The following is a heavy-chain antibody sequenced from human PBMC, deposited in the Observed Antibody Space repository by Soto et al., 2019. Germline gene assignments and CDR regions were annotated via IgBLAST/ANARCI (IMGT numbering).Heavy chain of an antibody. CDR3: ARGNYDILTGSTYGVDV. J-gene: IGHJ6*02. Sequence: PGESLKISCKGSGYRFTSYWSSWVRQMPGKGLEWMGRIDPSDSYTNYSPSFQGHVTISDDKSISTAYLQWSSLKASDTAMYYCARGNYDILTGSTYGVDVWGQGTTVTVSS. CDR2: IDPSDSYT. V-gene: IGHV5-10-1*01. D-gene: IGHD3-9*01. CDR1: GYRFTSYW.